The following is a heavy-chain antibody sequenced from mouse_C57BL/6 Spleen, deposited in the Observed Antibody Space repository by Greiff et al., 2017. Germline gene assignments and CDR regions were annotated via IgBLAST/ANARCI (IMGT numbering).Heavy chain of an antibody. CDR2: IDPETGGT. D-gene: IGHD1-1*01. CDR3: TRLGYYGTSAWFAY. Sequence: VQLQQSGAELVRPGASVTLSCKASGYTFTDYEMHWVKQTPVHGLEWIGAIDPETGGTAYNQKFKGKAILTADKSSSTAYMELRSLTSEDSAVYYCTRLGYYGTSAWFAYWGQGTLVTVSA. V-gene: IGHV1-15*01. J-gene: IGHJ3*01. CDR1: GYTFTDYE.